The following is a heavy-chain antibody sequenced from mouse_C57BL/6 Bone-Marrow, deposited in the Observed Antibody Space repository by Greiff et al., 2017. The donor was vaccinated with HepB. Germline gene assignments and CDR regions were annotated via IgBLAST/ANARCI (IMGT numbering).Heavy chain of an antibody. D-gene: IGHD2-5*01. CDR1: GYTFTSYW. Sequence: QVQLQQPGAELVMPGASVKLSCKASGYTFTSYWMHWVKQRPGQGLEWIGEIDPSDSYTNYNQKFKGKSTLTVDKSSSTAYMQLSSLTSEDSAVYYCAREEIWGYSNYAFDYWGQGTTLTVSS. J-gene: IGHJ2*01. CDR2: IDPSDSYT. CDR3: AREEIWGYSNYAFDY. V-gene: IGHV1-69*01.